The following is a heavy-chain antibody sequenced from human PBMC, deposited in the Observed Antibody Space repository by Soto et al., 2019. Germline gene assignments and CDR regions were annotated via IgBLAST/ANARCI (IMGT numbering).Heavy chain of an antibody. V-gene: IGHV1-69*12. D-gene: IGHD5-12*01. CDR1: GGTFSSYA. J-gene: IGHJ6*02. CDR2: IIPSFGTA. CDR3: ASSVAKYYYYGMDV. Sequence: QVQLVQSGAEVKKPGSSVKVSCKASGGTFSSYAISWVRQAPGQGLEWMGGIIPSFGTANYAQKFQGRVTITADESTSTAYMEQSSLRSEDTAVYYCASSVAKYYYYGMDVWGQGATVTVSS.